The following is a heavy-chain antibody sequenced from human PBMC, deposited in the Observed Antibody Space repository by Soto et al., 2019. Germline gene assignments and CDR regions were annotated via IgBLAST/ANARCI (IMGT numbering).Heavy chain of an antibody. CDR3: AKDGGSSFYSYYFDY. D-gene: IGHD2-15*01. Sequence: ESGGGLVQPGGSLRLSCAASGFTFSSYATSWVRQAPGKGLEWVSTISNSGATIFYAGSVKGRFTISRDNSKNTLYLQMNSLRAEDTAVYYCAKDGGSSFYSYYFDYWGQGTLVTVSS. V-gene: IGHV3-23*01. J-gene: IGHJ4*02. CDR1: GFTFSSYA. CDR2: ISNSGATI.